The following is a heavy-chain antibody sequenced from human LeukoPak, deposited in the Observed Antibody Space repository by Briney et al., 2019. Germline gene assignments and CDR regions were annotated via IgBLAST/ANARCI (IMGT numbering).Heavy chain of an antibody. V-gene: IGHV3-30*18. Sequence: GRSLRLSCAASGFTFSSYGMHWVRQAPGKGLEWVAVISYDGSNKYYADSVKGRFTISRDNSKNTLYLQMNSLRAEDTAVYYCAKDGEQWLGKFDYWGQGTLVTVSS. CDR1: GFTFSSYG. D-gene: IGHD6-19*01. CDR2: ISYDGSNK. J-gene: IGHJ4*02. CDR3: AKDGEQWLGKFDY.